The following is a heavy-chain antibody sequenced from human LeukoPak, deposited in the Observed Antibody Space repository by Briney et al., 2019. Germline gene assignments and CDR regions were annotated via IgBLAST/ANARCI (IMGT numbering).Heavy chain of an antibody. D-gene: IGHD3-10*02. Sequence: GGSLRLSCAASGFTFSSYSMNWIRQAPGKGLEWVSSISGSSSYIYYADSVKGRFTISRDNAKNSLYLQMNSLRAEDTAVYYCAELGITMIGGVWGKGTTVTISS. CDR2: ISGSSSYI. V-gene: IGHV3-21*01. CDR1: GFTFSSYS. J-gene: IGHJ6*04. CDR3: AELGITMIGGV.